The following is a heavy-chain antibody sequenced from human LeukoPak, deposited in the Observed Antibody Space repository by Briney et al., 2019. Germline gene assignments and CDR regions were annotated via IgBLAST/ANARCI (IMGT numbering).Heavy chain of an antibody. V-gene: IGHV4-39*07. CDR1: GGSISSSSYY. CDR3: ARSGSGYLRYYFDY. D-gene: IGHD5-12*01. Sequence: SETLSLTCTVSGGSISSSSYYWGWIRQPPGKGLEWIGSMYSSGSTYYNPSLKSRVTISVDTSKNQFSLKLSSVTAADTAVYYCARSGSGYLRYYFDYWGQGTLVTVSS. CDR2: MYSSGST. J-gene: IGHJ4*02.